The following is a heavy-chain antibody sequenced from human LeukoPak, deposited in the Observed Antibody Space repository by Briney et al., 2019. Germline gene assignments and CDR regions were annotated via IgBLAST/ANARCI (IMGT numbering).Heavy chain of an antibody. D-gene: IGHD1-26*01. CDR1: GFTVSSNY. J-gene: IGHJ4*02. V-gene: IGHV3-66*01. CDR3: ARSEWELLPLDY. CDR2: IYSGGST. Sequence: PGGSLRLSCAASGFTVSSNYMSWVRQAPGKGLEWVSVIYSGGSTYYADSVKGRLTISRDNSKNTLYLQMNSLRAEDTAVYYCARSEWELLPLDYWGQGTLVTVSS.